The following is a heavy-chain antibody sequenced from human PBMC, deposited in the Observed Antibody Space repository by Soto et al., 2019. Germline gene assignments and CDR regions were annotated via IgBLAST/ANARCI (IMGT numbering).Heavy chain of an antibody. CDR3: AAVLRFLAYAFDI. CDR1: GDSISSVNW. J-gene: IGHJ3*02. V-gene: IGHV4-4*02. Sequence: SETLSLTCAVSGDSISSVNWWSWVRQSPGQGLEWIGDIYHTGITNYNPSLKSRVTISVDTSKNQFSLKLSSVTAADTAVYYCAAVLRFLAYAFDIWGQGTMVTVSS. D-gene: IGHD3-3*01. CDR2: IYHTGIT.